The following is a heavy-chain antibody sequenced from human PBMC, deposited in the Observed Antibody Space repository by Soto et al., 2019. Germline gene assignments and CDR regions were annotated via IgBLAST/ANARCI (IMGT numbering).Heavy chain of an antibody. CDR2: ITASSGAT. CDR1: GFTFSNYG. D-gene: IGHD1-26*01. CDR3: AKNQWELLH. J-gene: IGHJ4*02. Sequence: GGSLRLSCGASGFTFSNYGMSWVRQAPGKGLEWVSSITASSGATYYPDSVKGRFTISRDSSQNTLYLQMNSLRVDDTAIYFCAKNQWELLHWGQGTLVTVSS. V-gene: IGHV3-23*01.